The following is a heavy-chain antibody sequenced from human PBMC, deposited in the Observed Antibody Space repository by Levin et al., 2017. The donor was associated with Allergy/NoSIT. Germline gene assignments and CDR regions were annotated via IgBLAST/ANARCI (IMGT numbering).Heavy chain of an antibody. Sequence: GESLKISCAASGFTFSNAWMSWVRQAPGKGLEWVGRIKSKTDGGTTDYTAPVKGRFTISRDDSKNTLYLQMNSLKSEDTAMYYCTKYSSGWSFDYWGQGTLVPVSS. CDR1: GFTFSNAW. CDR2: IKSKTDGGTT. CDR3: TKYSSGWSFDY. J-gene: IGHJ4*02. V-gene: IGHV3-15*05. D-gene: IGHD6-19*01.